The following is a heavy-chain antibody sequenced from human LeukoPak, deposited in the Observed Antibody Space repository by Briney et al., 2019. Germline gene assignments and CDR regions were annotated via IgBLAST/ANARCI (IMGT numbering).Heavy chain of an antibody. D-gene: IGHD2-2*01. CDR1: GFTFSSYS. Sequence: GGSLRLSCAASGFTFSSYSMNWVRQAPGKGLEWVSSISSSSSYIYYADSVKGRFTISRDNAKNSLYLQMNSLRAEDTAVYYCAGDPIGVERRHCSSTSCYGGSFDPWGQGTLVTVSS. V-gene: IGHV3-21*01. CDR3: AGDPIGVERRHCSSTSCYGGSFDP. J-gene: IGHJ5*02. CDR2: ISSSSSYI.